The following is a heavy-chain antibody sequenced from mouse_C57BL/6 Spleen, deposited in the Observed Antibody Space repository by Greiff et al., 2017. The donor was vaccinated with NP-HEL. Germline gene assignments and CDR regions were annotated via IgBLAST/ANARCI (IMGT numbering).Heavy chain of an antibody. CDR3: ARITTVVAGFDY. CDR2: INPNNGGT. D-gene: IGHD1-1*01. J-gene: IGHJ2*01. CDR1: GYTFTDYY. V-gene: IGHV1-26*01. Sequence: VQLQQSGPELVKPGASVKTSCKASGYTFTDYYMNWVKQSHGKSLEWIGDINPNNGGTSYNQKFKGKATLTVDKSSSTAYMELRSLTSEDSAVYYCARITTVVAGFDYWGQGTTLTVSS.